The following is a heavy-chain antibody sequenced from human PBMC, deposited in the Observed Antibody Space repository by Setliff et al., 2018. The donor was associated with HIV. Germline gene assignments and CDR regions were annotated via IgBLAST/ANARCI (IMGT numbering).Heavy chain of an antibody. Sequence: SETLSLTCTVSGDSINTDGLYWTWIRQHPATGLEWIGYIHYNGITYYNPSLESRVSISVDLSKNQFSLKLNSVTVADTAVYYCARTKGGSKHGSFWDSWGLGTMVTVSS. CDR2: IHYNGIT. J-gene: IGHJ3*01. V-gene: IGHV4-31*03. D-gene: IGHD3-10*01. CDR3: ARTKGGSKHGSFWDS. CDR1: GDSINTDGLY.